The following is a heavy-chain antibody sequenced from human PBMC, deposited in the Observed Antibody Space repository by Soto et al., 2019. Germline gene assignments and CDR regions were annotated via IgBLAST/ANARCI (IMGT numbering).Heavy chain of an antibody. CDR1: GYTFTGYY. CDR2: ILPMVDIT. Sequence: ASVKVSCKASGYTFTGYYMHWVRQAPGQGLEWMGRILPMVDITNSAQSFQGRLTMTADKSTSTVYLELSSLRFEDTALYYCTLGSWSAETFDIWGRGTMVTVSS. CDR3: TLGSWSAETFDI. V-gene: IGHV1-46*01. J-gene: IGHJ3*02. D-gene: IGHD2-2*01.